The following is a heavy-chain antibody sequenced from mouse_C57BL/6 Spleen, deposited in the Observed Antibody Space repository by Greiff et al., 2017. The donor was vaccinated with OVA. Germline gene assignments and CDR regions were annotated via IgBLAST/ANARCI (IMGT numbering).Heavy chain of an antibody. J-gene: IGHJ2*01. D-gene: IGHD2-4*01. CDR3: ARGDYDVKDY. V-gene: IGHV1-42*01. CDR1: GYSFTGYY. CDR2: INPSTGGT. Sequence: EVQLQQSGPELVKPGASVKISCKASGYSFTGYYMNWVKQSPEKSLEWIGEINPSTGGTTYNQKFKAKATLTVDKSSSTAYMQLKSLTSEDSAVYYCARGDYDVKDYWGQGTTLTVSS.